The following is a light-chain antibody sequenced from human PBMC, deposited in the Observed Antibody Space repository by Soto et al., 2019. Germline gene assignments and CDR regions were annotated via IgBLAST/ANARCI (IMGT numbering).Light chain of an antibody. CDR3: QQYANSRA. CDR1: QSVSSTY. J-gene: IGKJ1*01. V-gene: IGKV3-20*01. CDR2: GSS. Sequence: EIVLTQSPGTLSLSPGERATLSCRASQSVSSTYLAWYQQKPGQAPRLLIYGSSSRATGVPDRFSASGSGTDVTLTSSRQEPEDFAVYYCQQYANSRAFGQGTKVEIK.